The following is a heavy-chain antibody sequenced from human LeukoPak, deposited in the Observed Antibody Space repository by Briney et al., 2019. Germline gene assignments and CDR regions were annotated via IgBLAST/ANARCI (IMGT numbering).Heavy chain of an antibody. CDR3: ARDLGGSGWYGWFDP. CDR2: ISSRSNYT. CDR1: GFTLSDHY. V-gene: IGHV3-11*05. J-gene: IGHJ5*02. Sequence: PGGSLRLSCAASGFTLSDHYVSWIRQAPGKGLEWVSYISSRSNYTNYADSVKGRFTVSRDNAKNSLYLQMKSLRVEDTAVYYCARDLGGSGWYGWFDPWGQGTLVTVSS. D-gene: IGHD6-19*01.